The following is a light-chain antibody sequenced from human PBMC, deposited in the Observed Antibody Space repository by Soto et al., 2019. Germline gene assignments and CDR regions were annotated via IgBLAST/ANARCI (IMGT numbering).Light chain of an antibody. CDR1: QDISNY. CDR2: DAS. Sequence: DIQMTQSPSSLSASVGDRVTITCQASQDISNYLNWYQQKPGRAPKLLIYDASNLETGVPSRFSGSGSGTDFTFTISSLQPDDFSIYYCQHYDDLLFTFGPGTRV. CDR3: QHYDDLLFT. V-gene: IGKV1-33*01. J-gene: IGKJ3*01.